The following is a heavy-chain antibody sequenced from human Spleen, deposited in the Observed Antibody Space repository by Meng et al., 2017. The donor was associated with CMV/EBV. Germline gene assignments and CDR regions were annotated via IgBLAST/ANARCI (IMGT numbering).Heavy chain of an antibody. CDR3: ARGVPSSYYDSSGYWCAFDI. CDR2: INPNSGGT. CDR1: GYTFTGYY. Sequence: ASVKVSCKASGYTFTGYYMHWVRQAPGQGLEWMGWINPNSGGTNYAQKFQGRVTMTRDTSISTAYMELSRLRSDDTAVYYCARGVPSSYYDSSGYWCAFDIWGQGTMVTVSS. J-gene: IGHJ3*02. V-gene: IGHV1-2*02. D-gene: IGHD3-22*01.